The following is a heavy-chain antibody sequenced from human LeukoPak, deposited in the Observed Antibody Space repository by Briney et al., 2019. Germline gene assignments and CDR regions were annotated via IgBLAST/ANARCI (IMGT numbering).Heavy chain of an antibody. Sequence: GGSLRLSCAASGFTFSDYYMSWIRQAPGKGLEWVSYISSSGSTIYYADSMKGRFTISRDNAKNSLYLQMNSLRAEDTAVYYCARGATSVTGSIYYFDYWGQGTLVTVSS. CDR1: GFTFSDYY. CDR2: ISSSGSTI. J-gene: IGHJ4*02. V-gene: IGHV3-11*01. CDR3: ARGATSVTGSIYYFDY. D-gene: IGHD3-9*01.